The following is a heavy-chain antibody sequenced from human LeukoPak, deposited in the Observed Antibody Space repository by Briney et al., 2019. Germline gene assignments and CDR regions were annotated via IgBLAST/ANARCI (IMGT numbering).Heavy chain of an antibody. CDR2: INHSGST. J-gene: IGHJ4*02. V-gene: IGHV4-34*01. Sequence: SETLSLTCAVYGGSFSGYYWSWIRQPPGKGLEWIGEINHSGSTNYNPSLKSRVTISVDTSKNQFSLKLSSVTAADTAVYYCARSAGVDTAMVHFDYWGQGTLVTVSS. CDR3: ARSAGVDTAMVHFDY. D-gene: IGHD5-18*01. CDR1: GGSFSGYY.